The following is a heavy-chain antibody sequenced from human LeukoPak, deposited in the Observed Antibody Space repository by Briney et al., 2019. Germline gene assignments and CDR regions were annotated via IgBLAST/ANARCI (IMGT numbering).Heavy chain of an antibody. CDR1: GFHFSSYW. V-gene: IGHV3-7*01. D-gene: IGHD1-20*01. CDR3: ARDGVTGATGNFDY. J-gene: IGHJ4*02. Sequence: KTGGSLRLSCVASGFHFSSYWMTWVRQAPGKGLEWVANIKTDGRERYYVDSVKGRFTISRDNAKNSLYLQMSSLRAEDTAVYYCARDGVTGATGNFDYWGQGALVPVSS. CDR2: IKTDGRER.